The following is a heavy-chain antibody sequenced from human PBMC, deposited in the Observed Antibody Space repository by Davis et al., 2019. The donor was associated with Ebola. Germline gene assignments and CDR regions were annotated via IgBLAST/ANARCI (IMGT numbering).Heavy chain of an antibody. V-gene: IGHV1-46*01. CDR3: AREMQQSGGGAHDY. Sequence: ASVQVSCKASGYTFTSYYIHWVRQAPGQGLEWMGIINPSGGSTSYAQKFQGRVTMTTDTSTRTVYMELRSLTFDDTAIYYCAREMQQSGGGAHDYWGQGTLVIVSP. J-gene: IGHJ4*02. D-gene: IGHD1-26*01. CDR2: INPSGGST. CDR1: GYTFTSYY.